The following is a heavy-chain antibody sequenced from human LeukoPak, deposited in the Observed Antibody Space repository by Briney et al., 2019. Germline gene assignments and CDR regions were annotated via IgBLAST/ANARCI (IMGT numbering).Heavy chain of an antibody. CDR1: GYTFTGYY. V-gene: IGHV1-2*02. J-gene: IGHJ5*02. D-gene: IGHD2-2*02. Sequence: ASVKVSCKASGYTFTGYYMHWVRQAPGQGLEWMGWINPNSGGTNYAQKFQGRVTMTRDTSISTAYMELSRLRSDDTAVYYCARPYCSSNSCYKSRAWWFDPWGQGTLVTVSS. CDR3: ARPYCSSNSCYKSRAWWFDP. CDR2: INPNSGGT.